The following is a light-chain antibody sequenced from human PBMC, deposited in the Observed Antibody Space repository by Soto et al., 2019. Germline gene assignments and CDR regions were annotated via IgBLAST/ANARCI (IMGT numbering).Light chain of an antibody. V-gene: IGKV3-15*01. CDR1: QSVSSN. CDR3: QQYNNWWT. J-gene: IGKJ1*01. CDR2: GAS. Sequence: EIAMTQSPATLSVSPGERATLSCRASQSVSSNLAWYQQKPGQAPRLLIYGASTRATGIPARFSGSGSGTEFTLTISSLQSEDFAVYYCQQYNNWWTLGQGTKVEIK.